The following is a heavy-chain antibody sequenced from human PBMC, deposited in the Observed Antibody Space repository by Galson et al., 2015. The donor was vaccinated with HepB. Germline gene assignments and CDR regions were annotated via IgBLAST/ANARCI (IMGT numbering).Heavy chain of an antibody. V-gene: IGHV1-2*02. J-gene: IGHJ4*02. D-gene: IGHD3-3*01. Sequence: SVKVSCKASGYTFTGYYMHWVRQAPGQGLEWMGWINPNSGDTVYAQTFQGRVTMTRDTSISTAYMELSRLRSDDTAIYYCATRSTFGVVISYWGQGTLVTVSS. CDR1: GYTFTGYY. CDR3: ATRSTFGVVISY. CDR2: INPNSGDT.